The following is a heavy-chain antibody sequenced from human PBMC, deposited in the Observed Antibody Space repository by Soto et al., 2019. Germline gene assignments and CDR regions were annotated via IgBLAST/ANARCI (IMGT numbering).Heavy chain of an antibody. CDR1: GFTFSSYS. CDR3: APPPAAVAGTSY. D-gene: IGHD6-19*01. J-gene: IGHJ4*02. Sequence: GGSLRLSCAASGFTFSSYSMNWVRQAPGKGLEWVSSISSSSSYIYYADSVKGRFTISRDNAKNSLYLQMNSLRAEDTAVYYCAPPPAAVAGTSYWGQGTLVTVSS. CDR2: ISSSSSYI. V-gene: IGHV3-21*01.